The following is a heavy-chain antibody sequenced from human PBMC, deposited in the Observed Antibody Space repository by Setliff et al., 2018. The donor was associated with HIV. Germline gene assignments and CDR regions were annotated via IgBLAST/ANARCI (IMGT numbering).Heavy chain of an antibody. CDR2: IRSKTDGGTT. D-gene: IGHD3-22*01. Sequence: PGGSLRLSCAASGFTFSNAWMSWVRQAPGKGLEWVGRIRSKTDGGTTDYAAPVKGRFSISRDDSKNTLDLQMNSLKIEDTAVYYCTTDWWSHFYDSSGYYYYYWGQGTLVTVSS. CDR3: TTDWWSHFYDSSGYYYYY. J-gene: IGHJ4*02. V-gene: IGHV3-15*01. CDR1: GFTFSNAW.